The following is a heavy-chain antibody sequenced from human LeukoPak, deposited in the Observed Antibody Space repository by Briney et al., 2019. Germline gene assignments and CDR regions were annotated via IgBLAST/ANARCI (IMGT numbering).Heavy chain of an antibody. D-gene: IGHD6-19*01. CDR3: ARRSTVAGRGRFDP. J-gene: IGHJ5*02. V-gene: IGHV4-39*01. CDR1: GGSIRSTSYY. CDR2: VHHSGST. Sequence: PSETLSLTCTVSGGSIRSTSYYWGWIRQPPGKGLEWLGSVHHSGSTYDNPSLKSRVTISVDTSKNQFSLKLISVTAADTAVYYGARRSTVAGRGRFDPWGQGTLVTVSS.